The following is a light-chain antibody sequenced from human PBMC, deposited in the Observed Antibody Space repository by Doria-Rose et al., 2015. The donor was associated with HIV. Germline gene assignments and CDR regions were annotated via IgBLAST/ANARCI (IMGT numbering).Light chain of an antibody. V-gene: IGKV1-39*01. CDR1: QNINRF. CDR2: AAS. CDR3: QQSFSTPRT. J-gene: IGKJ1*01. Sequence: MTQSPSSLSASVGDRVTITCRASQNINRFLNWYQQKPGKVPKVLIYAASSLQSGVPSRISGSGSGTDFTLTISSLQPEDFATYYCQQSFSTPRTFGQGTKVEIK.